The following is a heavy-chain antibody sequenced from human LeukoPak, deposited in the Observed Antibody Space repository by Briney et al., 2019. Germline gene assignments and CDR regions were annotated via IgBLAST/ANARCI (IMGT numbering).Heavy chain of an antibody. D-gene: IGHD3-9*01. CDR3: ARAVGFFDWLPLFDY. V-gene: IGHV4-34*01. Sequence: SETLSLTCAVYGGSFSGYYWSWIRRPPGKGLEWIGEINHSGSTNYNPSLKSRVTISVDTSKNQFYLKLSSVTAADTAVYYCARAVGFFDWLPLFDYWGQGTLVTVSS. J-gene: IGHJ4*02. CDR2: INHSGST. CDR1: GGSFSGYY.